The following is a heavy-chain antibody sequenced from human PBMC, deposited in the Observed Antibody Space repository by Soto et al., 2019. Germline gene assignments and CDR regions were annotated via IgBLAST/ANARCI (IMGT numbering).Heavy chain of an antibody. V-gene: IGHV4-4*02. CDR3: VHHGGVPYYHDF. J-gene: IGHJ4*02. CDR2: IFYSGST. Sequence: PSETLSLTCAVSGGSLSSSSWWIWVRQPPGKTLEWLGEIFYSGSTKYNPSLNSRVTISADQSKNDFSLRLSSVTAADTAVYYCVHHGGVPYYHDFWGQGMLVTVSS. D-gene: IGHD2-8*01. CDR1: GGSLSSSSW.